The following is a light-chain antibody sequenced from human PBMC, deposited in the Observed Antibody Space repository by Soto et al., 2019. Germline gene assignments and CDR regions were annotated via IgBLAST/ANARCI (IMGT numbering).Light chain of an antibody. CDR2: DAS. J-gene: IGKJ1*01. CDR1: QSISSW. CDR3: QQYNSYSWT. V-gene: IGKV1-5*01. Sequence: DIQMTQSPSTLSASVGDRVTITCRASQSISSWLAWYQQKPGKAPKLLIYDASSLESGVPSRFSGSGSGTEFTLTISSLHPDDFATYYCQQYNSYSWTFGQVTKVDSK.